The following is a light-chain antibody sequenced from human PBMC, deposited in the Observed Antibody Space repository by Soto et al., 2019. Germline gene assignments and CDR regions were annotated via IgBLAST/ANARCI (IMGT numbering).Light chain of an antibody. CDR3: QQYNNWPWT. J-gene: IGKJ1*01. CDR2: GAS. CDR1: QSVSSN. V-gene: IGKV3-15*01. Sequence: EILIPQSPANLYVYPGERATLSCRASQSVSSNLAWYQPTPGQAPRLLIYGASTRATGVPARFSGSGSGTEFTLPVSRLQSEDVEVDYCQQYNNWPWTFGQGTQVDIK.